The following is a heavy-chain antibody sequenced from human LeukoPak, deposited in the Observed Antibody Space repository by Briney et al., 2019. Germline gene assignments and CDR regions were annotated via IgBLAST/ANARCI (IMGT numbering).Heavy chain of an antibody. J-gene: IGHJ4*02. V-gene: IGHV1-24*01. CDR1: GYTLTKLS. CDR2: VDPEDGET. D-gene: IGHD3-3*01. CDR3: ATGREPRDFWSGYRLDY. Sequence: ASVKVSCKVSGYTLTKLSMHWVRQAPGKGLEWMGGVDPEDGETIYAQKFQGRVTMTEDTSTDTAYMELSSLRSEDTAVYYCATGREPRDFWSGYRLDYWGQGTLVTVSS.